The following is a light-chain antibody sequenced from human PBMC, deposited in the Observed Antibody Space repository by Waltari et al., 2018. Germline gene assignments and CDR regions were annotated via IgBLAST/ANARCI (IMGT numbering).Light chain of an antibody. CDR2: GAS. J-gene: IGKJ4*01. CDR3: QRYGSSPLT. Sequence: DIVLTQSPGTLSLSPGARATLSCRASQSVSSSDLAWYQQKPGQAPRLLIYGASSRATGIPDRFSGSGSGTDFSLTISRLEPEDFAVYYCQRYGSSPLTFGGGTKVEIK. CDR1: QSVSSSD. V-gene: IGKV3-20*01.